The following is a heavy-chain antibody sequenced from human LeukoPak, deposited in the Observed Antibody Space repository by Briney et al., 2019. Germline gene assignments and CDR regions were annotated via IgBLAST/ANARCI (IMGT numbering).Heavy chain of an antibody. V-gene: IGHV3-30*02. CDR3: SRGYYYYMDV. Sequence: PGGSLRLSCAASGFTFSSYGMHWVRQAPGKGLEWVAFIRYDGSNKYYADPVKGRFTISRDNSKNTVYLQMNSLRGEDTAVYYCSRGYYYYMDVWGKGTTVTISS. J-gene: IGHJ6*03. CDR2: IRYDGSNK. CDR1: GFTFSSYG.